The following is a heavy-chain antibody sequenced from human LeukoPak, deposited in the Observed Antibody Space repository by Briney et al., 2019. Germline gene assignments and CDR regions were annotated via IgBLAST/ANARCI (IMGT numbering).Heavy chain of an antibody. CDR2: IYYSGGT. J-gene: IGHJ5*02. Sequence: PSETLSLTCTVPGGSLSSHYWSCIRQPPGKGLEWIGYIYYSGGTNYNPSLKRRVTISVDTSKNQFSLKLSSVTAADTAVYYCARDWSPITGTTPGWFDPWGQGTLVTVSS. CDR3: ARDWSPITGTTPGWFDP. D-gene: IGHD1-20*01. V-gene: IGHV4-59*11. CDR1: GGSLSSHY.